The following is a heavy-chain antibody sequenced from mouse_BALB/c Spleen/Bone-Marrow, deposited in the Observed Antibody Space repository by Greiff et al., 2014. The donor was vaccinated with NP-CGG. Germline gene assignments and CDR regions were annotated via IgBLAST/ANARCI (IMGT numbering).Heavy chain of an antibody. V-gene: IGHV5-9-1*01. D-gene: IGHD1-1*01. Sequence: DVMLVESGGGLVKPGGSLKLSCAASGFTFSSYAMSWVRQTPEKRLEWVATISSGGIYTYYADSVKGRFTISRDTAKNTLYLQMSSLRSEDTAMYYCARQDYYGSSPHWYFDVWGAGTTVTVSS. J-gene: IGHJ1*01. CDR2: ISSGGIYT. CDR3: ARQDYYGSSPHWYFDV. CDR1: GFTFSSYA.